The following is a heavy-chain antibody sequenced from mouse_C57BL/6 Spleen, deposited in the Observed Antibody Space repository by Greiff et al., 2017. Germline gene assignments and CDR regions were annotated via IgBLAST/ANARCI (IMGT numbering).Heavy chain of an antibody. J-gene: IGHJ2*01. CDR3: ARSVGYDFHFDY. Sequence: QVQLQQSGAELVKPGASVKLSCKASGYTFTEYTIHWVKQRPGQGLEWIGWFYPGSGSIKYTEKFKGKATLTADKSSSTVYMELSSRTSDDSAVYYCARSVGYDFHFDYWGQGTTLTVSS. V-gene: IGHV1-62-2*01. D-gene: IGHD2-4*01. CDR2: FYPGSGSI. CDR1: GYTFTEYT.